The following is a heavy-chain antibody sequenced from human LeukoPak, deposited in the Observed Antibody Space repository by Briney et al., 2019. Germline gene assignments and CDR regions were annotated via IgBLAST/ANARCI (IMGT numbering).Heavy chain of an antibody. Sequence: SETLSLTCTVSGGSISSGDYYWSWIRQPPGKGLEWIGYIYYSGSTYYNPSLKGRVTISVDTSKNQFSLKLSSVTAADTAVYYCARDSSGYYGDYWGQGTLVTVSS. D-gene: IGHD3-22*01. V-gene: IGHV4-30-4*01. CDR2: IYYSGST. J-gene: IGHJ4*02. CDR3: ARDSSGYYGDY. CDR1: GGSISSGDYY.